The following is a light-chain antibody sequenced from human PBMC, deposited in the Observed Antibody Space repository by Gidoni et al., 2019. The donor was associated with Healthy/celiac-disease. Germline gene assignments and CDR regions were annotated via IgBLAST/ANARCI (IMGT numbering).Light chain of an antibody. CDR3: AAWDDRLNGPV. V-gene: IGLV1-36*01. J-gene: IGLJ1*01. CDR1: SSNIGNNA. Sequence: QSVLTQPPSVPEAPRQRVTISCSGSSSNIGNNAVNWYQQLPGKAPKLLIYYDDLLPSGVSDRFSGSKSGTSASLAISGLQSEDEADYYCAAWDDRLNGPVFGTGTKVTVL. CDR2: YDD.